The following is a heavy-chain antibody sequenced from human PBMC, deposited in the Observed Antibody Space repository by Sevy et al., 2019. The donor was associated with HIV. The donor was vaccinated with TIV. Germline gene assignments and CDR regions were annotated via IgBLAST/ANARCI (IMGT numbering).Heavy chain of an antibody. J-gene: IGHJ4*02. V-gene: IGHV1-46*01. D-gene: IGHD2-21*02. CDR3: ARLRACGGDCYYYDF. CDR2: INPSGGST. Sequence: ASVKVSCKASGYSFTSYEIHWVRQAPGQGLEWMGIINPSGGSTSYAQKFQDRVTMIRVTSTTTVYMELSSLRSEDTAVYFCARLRACGGDCYYYDFWGQGTLVTVSS. CDR1: GYSFTSYE.